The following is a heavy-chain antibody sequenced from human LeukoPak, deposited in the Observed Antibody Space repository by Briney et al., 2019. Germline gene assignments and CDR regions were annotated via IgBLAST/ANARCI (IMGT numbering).Heavy chain of an antibody. CDR1: GFTFSSYW. D-gene: IGHD3-10*01. J-gene: IGHJ6*04. V-gene: IGHV3-74*01. CDR3: ASSYYGSGSYYSYYGMDV. Sequence: GGSLRLSCAASGFTFSSYWMHWVRQAPGKGLVWVSRINSDGSSTSYADSVKGRSTISRDNAKNTLYLQMNSLRAEDTAVYYCASSYYGSGSYYSYYGMDVWGKGTTVTVSS. CDR2: INSDGSST.